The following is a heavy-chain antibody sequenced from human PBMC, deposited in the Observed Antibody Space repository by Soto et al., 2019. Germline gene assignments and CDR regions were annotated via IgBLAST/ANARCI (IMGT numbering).Heavy chain of an antibody. J-gene: IGHJ6*02. CDR1: GGSISSGGYY. Sequence: SETLSLTCTVSGGSISSGGYYWSWIRQHPGKGLEWIGYIYYSGSTYYNPSLKSRVTISVDTSKNQFSLKLSSVTAADTAVYYCARDQKVGMDVWGQGTTVTVSS. V-gene: IGHV4-31*03. CDR3: ARDQKVGMDV. CDR2: IYYSGST.